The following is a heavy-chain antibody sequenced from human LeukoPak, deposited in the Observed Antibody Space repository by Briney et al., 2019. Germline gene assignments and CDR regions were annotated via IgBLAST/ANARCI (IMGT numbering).Heavy chain of an antibody. CDR2: INPSSGST. V-gene: IGHV1-46*01. CDR1: GCTFTSYY. D-gene: IGHD6-6*01. J-gene: IGHJ4*02. Sequence: ASVKVSCKASGCTFTSYYMHWVRQAPGQGLEWMAIINPSSGSTTYAQRFQGRVAMTRDTSTSTVYMELSSLRSEDTALYYCATTYSNSPFDYWGQGTLVTVSS. CDR3: ATTYSNSPFDY.